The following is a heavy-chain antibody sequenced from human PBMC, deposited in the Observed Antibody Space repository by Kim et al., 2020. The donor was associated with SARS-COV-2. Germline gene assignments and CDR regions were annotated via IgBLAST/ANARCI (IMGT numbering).Heavy chain of an antibody. CDR1: GDLISDGGYY. CDR3: ARDPIPGERAAGHFDY. V-gene: IGHV4-31*02. Sequence: SETLSLTCSVSGDLISDGGYYWSWIRQLPDKGLEWIGYVFHRGTTFYNPSLESRLSMSVDTSDNEFTLNLTSVTAADTAVYYWARDPIPGERAAGHFDYWGQGLLVTVSS. J-gene: IGHJ4*02. CDR2: VFHRGTT. D-gene: IGHD6-13*01.